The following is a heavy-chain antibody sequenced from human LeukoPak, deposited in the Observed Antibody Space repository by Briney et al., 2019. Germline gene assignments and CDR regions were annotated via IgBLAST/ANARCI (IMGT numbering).Heavy chain of an antibody. V-gene: IGHV5-51*01. CDR3: ARISPILVDTAMIRPFDY. CDR2: IYPGDSDT. D-gene: IGHD5-18*01. CDR1: GYSFTNYW. J-gene: IGHJ4*02. Sequence: HGESLKISCKGSGYSFTNYWIGWVRQMPGKGLEWMGSIYPGDSDTRHSPSFQGQVTISADKSISTAYLQWSSLKASDTAMYYCARISPILVDTAMIRPFDYWGQGTLVTVSS.